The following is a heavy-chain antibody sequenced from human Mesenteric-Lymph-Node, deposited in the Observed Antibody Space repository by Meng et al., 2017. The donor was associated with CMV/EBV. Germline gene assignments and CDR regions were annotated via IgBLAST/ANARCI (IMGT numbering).Heavy chain of an antibody. CDR3: AREAFTGGAYLFDI. V-gene: IGHV4-61*01. D-gene: IGHD3-3*02. CDR1: GGSVTSNNYY. J-gene: IGHJ3*02. Sequence: SETLSLTCTVSGGSVTSNNYYWTWIRQPPGKGLEWIGYIYYTGSTNYNPSLKSRVTISVDTSKNQFSLRLSSVTAADTAVYYCAREAFTGGAYLFDIWGQGTMVTVSS. CDR2: IYYTGST.